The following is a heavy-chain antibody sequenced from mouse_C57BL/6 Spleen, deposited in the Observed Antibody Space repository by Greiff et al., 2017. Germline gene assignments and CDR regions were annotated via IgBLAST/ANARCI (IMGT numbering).Heavy chain of an antibody. Sequence: VQVVESGAELARPGASVKLSCKASGYTFTSYGISWVKQRPGQGLEWIGEIYPRSGNTYYNEKFKGKATLTADKSSSTAYMELRSLTSEDSAVYFCAKEGTGAYFDYWGQGTTLTVSS. CDR3: AKEGTGAYFDY. V-gene: IGHV1-81*01. J-gene: IGHJ2*01. CDR1: GYTFTSYG. D-gene: IGHD4-1*01. CDR2: IYPRSGNT.